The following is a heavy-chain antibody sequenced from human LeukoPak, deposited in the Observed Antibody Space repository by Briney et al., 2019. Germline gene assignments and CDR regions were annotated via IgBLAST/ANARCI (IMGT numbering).Heavy chain of an antibody. CDR1: GGSISSSSYY. D-gene: IGHD4-11*01. J-gene: IGHJ4*02. CDR2: IYYSGST. V-gene: IGHV4-39*01. CDR3: ARRGETTVDY. Sequence: SETLSLTCTVSGGSISSSSYYWGWIRQPPGKGLEWIGSIYYSGSTYYNPSLKSRVTISVDTSKNQFSLKLSSVTAADTAVCYCARRGETTVDYWGQGTLVTVSS.